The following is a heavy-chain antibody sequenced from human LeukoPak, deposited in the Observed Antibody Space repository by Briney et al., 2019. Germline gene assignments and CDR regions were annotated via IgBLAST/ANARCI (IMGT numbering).Heavy chain of an antibody. CDR2: IWYDGSNK. J-gene: IGHJ4*02. V-gene: IGHV3-33*01. Sequence: SGGSLRLSCAASGFTFSSYGMHWVRQAPGKGLEWVAVIWYDGSNKYYADSVKGRFTISRDNSKNTLYLRMNSLRAEDTAVYYCARDGAVARFDYWGQGTLVTVSS. D-gene: IGHD6-19*01. CDR3: ARDGAVARFDY. CDR1: GFTFSSYG.